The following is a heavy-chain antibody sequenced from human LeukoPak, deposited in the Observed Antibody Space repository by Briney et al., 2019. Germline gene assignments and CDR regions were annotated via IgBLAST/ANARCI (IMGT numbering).Heavy chain of an antibody. D-gene: IGHD3-10*01. CDR3: AKYYAARSRSFDF. J-gene: IGHJ4*02. CDR2: IGSGGDT. CDR1: GFTFSSYT. V-gene: IGHV3-23*01. Sequence: GGSLRLSCAASGFTFSSYTMTWVRQSPGKGLEWVSVIGSGGDTYYSDSVQGRFTISRDNSKNTLYLQMNSLRADDTAVYYCAKYYAARSRSFDFWGQGTLVTVSS.